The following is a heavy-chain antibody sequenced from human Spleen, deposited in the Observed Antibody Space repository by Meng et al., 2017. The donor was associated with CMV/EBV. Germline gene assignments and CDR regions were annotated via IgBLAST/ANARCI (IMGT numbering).Heavy chain of an antibody. CDR1: TFTGYY. J-gene: IGHJ4*02. CDR3: ARDHSHGYIAVAGTGFDY. CDR2: INPNSGGT. Sequence: TFTGYYRHWVRQAPGQGLEWMGWINPNSGGTNYAQKFQGRVTMTRDTSISTAYMELSRLRSDDTAVYYCARDHSHGYIAVAGTGFDYWGQGTLVTVSS. V-gene: IGHV1-2*02. D-gene: IGHD6-19*01.